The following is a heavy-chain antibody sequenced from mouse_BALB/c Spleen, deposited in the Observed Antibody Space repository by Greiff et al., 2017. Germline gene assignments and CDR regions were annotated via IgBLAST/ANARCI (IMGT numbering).Heavy chain of an antibody. CDR1: GYSITSDYA. CDR2: ISYSGST. CDR3: ARYPIYYGNYVYAMDY. D-gene: IGHD2-1*01. V-gene: IGHV3-2*02. Sequence: VQLKESGPGLVKPSQSLSLTCTVTGYSITSDYAWNWIRQFPGNKLEWMGYISYSGSTSYNPSLKSRISITRDTSKNQFFLQLNSVTTEDTATYYCARYPIYYGNYVYAMDYWGQGTSVTVSS. J-gene: IGHJ4*01.